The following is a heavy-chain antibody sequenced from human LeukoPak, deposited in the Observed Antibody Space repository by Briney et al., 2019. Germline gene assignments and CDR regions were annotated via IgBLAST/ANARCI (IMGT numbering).Heavy chain of an antibody. Sequence: SETLSLTCTVSGGSISSSSYYWGWTRQPPGKGLEWIGSIYYSGSTYYNPSLKSRVTISVDTSKNQFSLKLTSVTAADTAVYYCARDVGAGIAAAFDYWGQGTLVTVSS. D-gene: IGHD6-13*01. J-gene: IGHJ4*02. CDR3: ARDVGAGIAAAFDY. CDR1: GGSISSSSYY. V-gene: IGHV4-39*07. CDR2: IYYSGST.